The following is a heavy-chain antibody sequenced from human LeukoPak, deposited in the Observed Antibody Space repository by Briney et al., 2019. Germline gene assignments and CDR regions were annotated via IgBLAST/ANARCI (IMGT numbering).Heavy chain of an antibody. V-gene: IGHV4-4*07. CDR2: IDTSGNT. D-gene: IGHD6-13*01. J-gene: IGHJ2*01. CDR3: ARVSSSWYQDWYFNL. Sequence: SETLSLTCTVSGGSISSYYWSWIRQPAGKGLEWIGRIDTSGNTNYKPSLKSRVTMSVDTSKNQFSLKLNSVTAADTAVYYCARVSSSWYQDWYFNLWGRGTLVTVSS. CDR1: GGSISSYY.